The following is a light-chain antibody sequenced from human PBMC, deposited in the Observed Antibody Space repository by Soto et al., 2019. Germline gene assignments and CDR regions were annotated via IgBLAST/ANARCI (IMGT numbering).Light chain of an antibody. J-gene: IGKJ1*01. CDR1: QSVGSSY. Sequence: EIVLTQSPGTLSLTPGERATLSCRASQSVGSSYLAWYQQKPGQAPRLLIYRTSNRATGIPDRFSGSGSGTDFTLTISRLEPEDFAVYYCQQYGSAPRTFGQGTKVDIK. V-gene: IGKV3-20*01. CDR3: QQYGSAPRT. CDR2: RTS.